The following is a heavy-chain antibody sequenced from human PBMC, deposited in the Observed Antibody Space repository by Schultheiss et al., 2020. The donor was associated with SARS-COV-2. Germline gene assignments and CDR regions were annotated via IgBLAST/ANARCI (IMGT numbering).Heavy chain of an antibody. D-gene: IGHD3-16*02. CDR2: ISGSGGGT. Sequence: LKISCAASGFTVSSNYMSWVRQAPGKGLEWVSAISGSGGGTFYADSVKGRFTISRENAKNSLYLQMNSLRAGDTAVYYCARLYRYGMDVWGQGTTVTVSS. V-gene: IGHV3-66*04. CDR1: GFTVSSNY. CDR3: ARLYRYGMDV. J-gene: IGHJ6*02.